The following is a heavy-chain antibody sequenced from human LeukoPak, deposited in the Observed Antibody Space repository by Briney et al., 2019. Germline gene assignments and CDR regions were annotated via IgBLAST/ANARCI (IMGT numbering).Heavy chain of an antibody. Sequence: PGGSLRLSCAASGFTFSDYYMSWIRQAPGKGLEWVSAISGSGGSTYYADSVKGRFTISRDNSKNTLYLQMNSLRAEDTAVYYCAKESIAVAGTNYYYYGMDVWGQGTTVTVSS. CDR3: AKESIAVAGTNYYYYGMDV. J-gene: IGHJ6*02. D-gene: IGHD6-19*01. V-gene: IGHV3-23*01. CDR2: ISGSGGST. CDR1: GFTFSDYY.